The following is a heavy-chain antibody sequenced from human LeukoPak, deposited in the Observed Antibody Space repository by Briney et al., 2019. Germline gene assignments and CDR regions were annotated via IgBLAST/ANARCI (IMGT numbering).Heavy chain of an antibody. D-gene: IGHD3-3*01. CDR3: ARSHVKTRGGYYTNDAFDI. J-gene: IGHJ3*02. Sequence: KPSQTLSLTCTVSGGSISSGDYYWSWIRQPPGRGLEWIGYIYYSGSTYYNPSLKSRVTISVDTSKNQFSLKLSSVTAADTAVYYCARSHVKTRGGYYTNDAFDIWGQGTMVTVSS. CDR2: IYYSGST. V-gene: IGHV4-30-4*01. CDR1: GGSISSGDYY.